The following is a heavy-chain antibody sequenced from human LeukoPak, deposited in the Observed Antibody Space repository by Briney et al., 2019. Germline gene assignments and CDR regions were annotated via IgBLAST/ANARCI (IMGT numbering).Heavy chain of an antibody. Sequence: SQTLSLTCAVSGGSISSGGYSWSWIRQPPGKGLEWIGYIYHSGSTYYNPSLKSRVTISVDTSKNQFSLKLSSVTAADTAVYYCARDKGLAFDYWGQGTLVTVSS. CDR2: IYHSGST. CDR1: GGSISSGGYS. D-gene: IGHD3/OR15-3a*01. V-gene: IGHV4-30-2*05. CDR3: ARDKGLAFDY. J-gene: IGHJ4*02.